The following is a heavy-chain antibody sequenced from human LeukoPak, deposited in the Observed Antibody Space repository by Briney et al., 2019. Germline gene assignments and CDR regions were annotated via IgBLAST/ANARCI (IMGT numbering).Heavy chain of an antibody. CDR3: ARGYCSGGSCYPRDY. J-gene: IGHJ4*02. Sequence: GGSLRLSCAASGFTFSSYAMSWVRQAPGKGLEWVSSISSTSSYIYYADSLKGRFTISRDNAKNSLYLQMNSLRAEDTAVYYCARGYCSGGSCYPRDYWGQGTLVTVSS. V-gene: IGHV3-21*01. CDR2: ISSTSSYI. CDR1: GFTFSSYA. D-gene: IGHD2-15*01.